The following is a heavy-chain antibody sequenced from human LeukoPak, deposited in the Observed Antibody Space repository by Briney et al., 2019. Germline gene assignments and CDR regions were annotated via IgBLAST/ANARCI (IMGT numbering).Heavy chain of an antibody. D-gene: IGHD2/OR15-2a*01. CDR2: IYYSGST. V-gene: IGHV4-30-4*01. CDR1: GGSISSGDYY. J-gene: IGHJ4*02. CDR3: ARGLGSMAPDY. Sequence: PSGTLSLTCTVPGGSISSGDYYWGWIRQPPGKGLEWIGYIYYSGSTYYNPSLKSRVTISVDTSKNQFSLKLSSVTAADTAVYYCARGLGSMAPDYWGQGTLVTVSS.